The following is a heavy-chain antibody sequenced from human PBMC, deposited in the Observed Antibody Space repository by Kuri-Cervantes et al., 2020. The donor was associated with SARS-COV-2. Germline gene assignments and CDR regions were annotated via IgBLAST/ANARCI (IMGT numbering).Heavy chain of an antibody. CDR3: ARSTSGRIWWELSRAFDI. Sequence: SVKVSCKASGGTFSSYAISWVRQAPGQGLEWMGRIIPILGIANYAQKFQGRVTITADESTSTAYMELSSLRSEDTAVYYCARSTSGRIWWELSRAFDIWGQGTMVTVSS. CDR1: GGTFSSYA. V-gene: IGHV1-69*04. J-gene: IGHJ3*02. CDR2: IIPILGIA. D-gene: IGHD1-26*01.